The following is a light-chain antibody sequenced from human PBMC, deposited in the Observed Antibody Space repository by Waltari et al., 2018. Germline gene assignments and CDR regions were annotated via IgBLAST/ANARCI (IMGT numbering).Light chain of an antibody. J-gene: IGLJ1*01. V-gene: IGLV3-21*02. CDR2: DDS. CDR1: NIGGRS. CDR3: QVWDSASDHYV. Sequence: SYVLTQPPSVLVAPGETASITCGENNIGGRSVHWYQQKPGQAPVLIVYDDSGRPSGIPERFSGSNSGNTATLTISRVEAGDEADYYCQVWDSASDHYVFGTGTKVTAL.